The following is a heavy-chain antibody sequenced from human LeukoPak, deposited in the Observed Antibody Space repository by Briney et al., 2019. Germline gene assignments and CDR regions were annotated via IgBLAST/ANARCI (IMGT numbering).Heavy chain of an antibody. CDR3: ARGGGSSGFTVFRWFDP. Sequence: GGSLRLSCAASGFTFSSYSMNWVRQAPGKGLEWVSSISSSSSYIYYADSVKGRFTISRDNAKNSLYLQMNSLRAEDTAVYYCARGGGSSGFTVFRWFDPWGQGTLVTVSS. D-gene: IGHD6-19*01. V-gene: IGHV3-21*01. CDR1: GFTFSSYS. CDR2: ISSSSSYI. J-gene: IGHJ5*02.